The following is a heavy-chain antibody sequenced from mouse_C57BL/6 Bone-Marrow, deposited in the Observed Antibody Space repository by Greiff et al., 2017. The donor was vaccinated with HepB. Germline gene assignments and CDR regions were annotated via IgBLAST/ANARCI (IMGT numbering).Heavy chain of an antibody. CDR3: ARSTLGYAMDY. D-gene: IGHD4-1*01. V-gene: IGHV1-81*01. CDR2: IYPRSGNT. J-gene: IGHJ4*01. Sequence: QVQLQQSGAELARPGASVKLSCKASGYTFTSYGISWVKQRTGQGLEWIGEIYPRSGNTYYNEKFKGKATLTADKSSRTAYMELRSLTSEDSAVYFCARSTLGYAMDYWGQGTSVTVSS. CDR1: GYTFTSYG.